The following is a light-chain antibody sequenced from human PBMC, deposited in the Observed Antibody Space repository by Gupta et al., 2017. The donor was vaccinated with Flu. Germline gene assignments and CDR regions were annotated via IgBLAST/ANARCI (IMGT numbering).Light chain of an antibody. V-gene: IGLV2-14*01. J-gene: IGLJ3*02. CDR3: SSYTSSSTLAWV. Sequence: SALTQPASVSGSPGQSITISCTGTSSDVGGYNYVSWYQQHPGKAPKLMIYEVSNRPSGVSNRFSGSKSGNTASLTISGLQAEDEADYYCSSYTSSSTLAWVFGGGTKLTVL. CDR1: SSDVGGYNY. CDR2: EVS.